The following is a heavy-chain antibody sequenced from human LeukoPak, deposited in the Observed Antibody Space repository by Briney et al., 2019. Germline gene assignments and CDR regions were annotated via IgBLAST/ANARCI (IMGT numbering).Heavy chain of an antibody. Sequence: PSETLSLTCTVPGGSISSYYWSWIRQPPGKGLEWIGYIYYSGGTNYNPSLKSRVTISVDTSKNQFSLKLSSVTAADTAVYYCARGDSSSLSSDPWGQGTLVTVSS. CDR1: GGSISSYY. V-gene: IGHV4-59*12. D-gene: IGHD6-13*01. J-gene: IGHJ5*02. CDR3: ARGDSSSLSSDP. CDR2: IYYSGGT.